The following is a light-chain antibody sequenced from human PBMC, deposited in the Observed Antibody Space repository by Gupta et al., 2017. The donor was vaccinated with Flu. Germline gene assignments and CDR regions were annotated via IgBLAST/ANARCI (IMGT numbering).Light chain of an antibody. Sequence: EIVMTQSPATLPVSPGKRVNLSCRSSKSISRNLAWYQQKPGQSPRLVIYDASATSPGFPARYSGSGSVTDFTLTISRMQLQDFAAYYSQQENNWPITFSWGTKVEIK. J-gene: IGKJ4*02. CDR2: DAS. V-gene: IGKV3-15*01. CDR3: QQENNWPIT. CDR1: KSISRN.